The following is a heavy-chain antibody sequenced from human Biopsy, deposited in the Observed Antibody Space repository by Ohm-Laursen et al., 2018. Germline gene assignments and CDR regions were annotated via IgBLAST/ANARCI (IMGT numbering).Heavy chain of an antibody. CDR1: GGSSSNSG. CDR3: ARTSIMDV. CDR2: SIPMLGIA. Sequence: SVKVSCKASGGSSSNSGITWVRQAPGQGLEWMGRSIPMLGIANYAQKFQDRLTITSDKFTRTAYMELSSLRSGDTAVYYCARTSIMDVWGQGTTVTVSS. J-gene: IGHJ6*02. V-gene: IGHV1-69*04. D-gene: IGHD2/OR15-2a*01.